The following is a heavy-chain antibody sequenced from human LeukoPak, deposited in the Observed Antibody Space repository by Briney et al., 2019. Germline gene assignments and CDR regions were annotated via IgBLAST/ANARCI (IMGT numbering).Heavy chain of an antibody. CDR2: IHYSGST. Sequence: SETLSLACTVSGGSISSGGYYWSWIRQHPGKGLEWIGYIHYSGSTSYNPSLKSRLTISVDTSKNHFSLKLSSVTAADTAVYYCAREQYYYDSSGPWAFDIWGQGTMVTVSS. J-gene: IGHJ3*02. CDR3: AREQYYYDSSGPWAFDI. CDR1: GGSISSGGYY. D-gene: IGHD3-22*01. V-gene: IGHV4-31*03.